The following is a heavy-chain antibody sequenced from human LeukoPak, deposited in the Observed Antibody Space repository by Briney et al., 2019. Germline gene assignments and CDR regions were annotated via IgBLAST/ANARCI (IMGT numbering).Heavy chain of an antibody. D-gene: IGHD5-18*01. CDR1: GFTFNAYN. J-gene: IGHJ4*02. CDR2: INPKSGGA. V-gene: IGHV1-2*02. Sequence: ASVKVSCKASGFTFNAYNIHWVRQAPGQGLEWMGWINPKSGGANYAQKFQGRVTMTWDTSISTAYMELSSLRSEDTAVYYCARGSGYGYRITDYWGQGTLVTVSS. CDR3: ARGSGYGYRITDY.